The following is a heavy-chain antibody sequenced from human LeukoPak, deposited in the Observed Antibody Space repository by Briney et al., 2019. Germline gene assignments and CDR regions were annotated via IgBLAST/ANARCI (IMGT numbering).Heavy chain of an antibody. CDR2: GDYGGGT. Sequence: SETLSRTCTVSGDSFSSVTDYWAWIRQPPGMGLEWIASGDYGGGTYYNPSLESRVAISADMSKNQFSLKLTSVTGADTAVYYCAGERGEEYSSGWYKRNYFDNWGQGIRVTVSS. V-gene: IGHV4-39*07. CDR1: GDSFSSVTDY. D-gene: IGHD6-19*01. CDR3: AGERGEEYSSGWYKRNYFDN. J-gene: IGHJ4*02.